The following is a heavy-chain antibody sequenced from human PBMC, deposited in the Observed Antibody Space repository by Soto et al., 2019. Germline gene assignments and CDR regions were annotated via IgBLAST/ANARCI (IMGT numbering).Heavy chain of an antibody. V-gene: IGHV1-18*04. CDR1: GYTFTDYG. CDR3: ARRVGATYYGMDV. D-gene: IGHD1-26*01. Sequence: QVQLVQSGAEVKKPGASVKVSCRASGYTFTDYGISWVRQAPGQGLEWMAWISAYNGITNYAQNLQGRFTMTTDTSTSTAYMELRSLRSDDSAVYYCARRVGATYYGMDVWGQGTTVTVSS. J-gene: IGHJ6*02. CDR2: ISAYNGIT.